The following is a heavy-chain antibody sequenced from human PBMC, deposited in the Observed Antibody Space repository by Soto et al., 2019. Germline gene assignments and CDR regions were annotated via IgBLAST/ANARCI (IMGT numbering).Heavy chain of an antibody. CDR1: GYPFPSFE. D-gene: IGHD2-2*01. V-gene: IGHV1-3*01. J-gene: IGHJ4*02. CDR3: ARESNHYQDFYQN. Sequence: ASLKVSCKTSGYPFPSFEVHWIRQAPGQRTDWMGGISNAGSGNTKYSQKFQDRLTITGDKRATTVYMALSSLTSENTATYYCARESNHYQDFYQNWGQGTQVTVSS. CDR2: ISNAGSGNT.